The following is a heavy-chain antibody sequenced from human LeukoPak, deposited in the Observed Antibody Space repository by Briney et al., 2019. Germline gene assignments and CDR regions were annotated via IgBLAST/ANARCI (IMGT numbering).Heavy chain of an antibody. CDR2: INPNSGGT. Sequence: ASVKVSCKASGYTFTGYYMHWVRQAPGQGLEWMGWINPNSGGTNYAQKFQGRVTITRDTSISTAYMELSRLRSDDTAVYYCARSSGYDYWFDPWGQGTLVTVSS. D-gene: IGHD5-12*01. J-gene: IGHJ5*02. CDR3: ARSSGYDYWFDP. CDR1: GYTFTGYY. V-gene: IGHV1-2*02.